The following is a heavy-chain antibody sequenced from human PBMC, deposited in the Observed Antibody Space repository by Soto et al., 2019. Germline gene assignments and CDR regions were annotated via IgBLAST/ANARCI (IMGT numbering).Heavy chain of an antibody. D-gene: IGHD1-20*01. V-gene: IGHV3-23*01. CDR3: VKAVYLLDFDY. J-gene: IGHJ4*02. CDR1: GFTFSSYA. Sequence: VGSLRLSCAASGFTFSSYAMTWVRQAPGKGLEWVSTISGTGGNTYYADSVKGRFTISRDNSKNTVYLQMNSLRAEDTAVYYCVKAVYLLDFDYWGQGTLVTVSS. CDR2: ISGTGGNT.